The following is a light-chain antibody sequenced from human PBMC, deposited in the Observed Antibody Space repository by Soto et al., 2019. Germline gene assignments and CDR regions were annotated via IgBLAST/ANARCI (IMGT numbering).Light chain of an antibody. CDR2: EAN. CDR3: SSYAGNNNYV. V-gene: IGLV2-8*01. CDR1: SSDVGGYNY. J-gene: IGLJ1*01. Sequence: QSVLTQPASVSGSPGQSVAISCTGTSSDVGGYNYVSWYQLHPSKAPKLMIYEANLRPSGVPDRFSGSKSGNTASLTVSGLQAEDEADYYCSSYAGNNNYVFGTGTKVTVL.